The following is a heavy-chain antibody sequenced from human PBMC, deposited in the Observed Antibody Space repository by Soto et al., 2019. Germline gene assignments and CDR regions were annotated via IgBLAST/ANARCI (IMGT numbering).Heavy chain of an antibody. CDR2: ISDSGGTT. Sequence: EVQLLESGGSLVQPGGSLRLSYAASGFTFSSYAMSWVRQGPGKGLEWVSAISDSGGTTYYADSVKGRFTISRDNSKSTLYLQMNSLRDEDTAIYYCARSSSSSGPWGQGTLVTVSS. V-gene: IGHV3-23*01. D-gene: IGHD6-6*01. J-gene: IGHJ4*02. CDR1: GFTFSSYA. CDR3: ARSSSSSGP.